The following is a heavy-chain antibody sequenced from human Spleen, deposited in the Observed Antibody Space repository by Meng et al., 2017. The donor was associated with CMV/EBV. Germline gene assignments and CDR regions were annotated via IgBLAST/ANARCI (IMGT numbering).Heavy chain of an antibody. CDR3: ARTGTIWNWFDP. Sequence: SVKVSCKASGYTFTSYGISWVRQAPGQGLEWMGGIIPILGIANYAQKFRGRVTITADKSTSTAYMELSSLRSEDTAVYYCARTGTIWNWFDPWGQGTLVTVSS. D-gene: IGHD3-3*01. CDR2: IIPILGIA. CDR1: GYTFTSYG. V-gene: IGHV1-69*10. J-gene: IGHJ5*02.